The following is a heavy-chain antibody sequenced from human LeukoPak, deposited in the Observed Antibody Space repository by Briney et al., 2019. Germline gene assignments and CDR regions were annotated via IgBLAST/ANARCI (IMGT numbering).Heavy chain of an antibody. D-gene: IGHD6-13*01. Sequence: AGGSLRLSCAASGFTFSSYGMHWVRQAPGKGLEWVAVIWYDGSNKYYADSVKGRFTISRDNAKNSLYLQMNSLRAEDTAIYYCARDGPAAGLYFDYWGQGTLVTVSS. V-gene: IGHV3-33*01. CDR2: IWYDGSNK. CDR3: ARDGPAAGLYFDY. CDR1: GFTFSSYG. J-gene: IGHJ4*02.